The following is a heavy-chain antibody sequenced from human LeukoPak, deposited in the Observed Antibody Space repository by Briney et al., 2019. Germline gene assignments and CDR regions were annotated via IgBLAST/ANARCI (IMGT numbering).Heavy chain of an antibody. V-gene: IGHV3-23*01. J-gene: IGHJ4*02. D-gene: IGHD5-12*01. Sequence: PGGSLRLSCAASGFTFSSYAMIWVRQAPGKGLEWVSIIIASSGSTFYADSVKGRFTISRDNSKNTLYLQMNSLRVEDTAVYYCVKGGYDYVEVAYFDFWGQGTLVTVSS. CDR3: VKGGYDYVEVAYFDF. CDR1: GFTFSSYA. CDR2: IIASSGST.